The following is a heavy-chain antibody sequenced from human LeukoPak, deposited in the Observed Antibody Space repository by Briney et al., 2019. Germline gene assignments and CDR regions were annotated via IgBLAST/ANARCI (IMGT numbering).Heavy chain of an antibody. CDR3: ARRYCGGDCYSWYFDY. J-gene: IGHJ4*02. CDR2: ISPGDSDT. V-gene: IGHV5-51*01. Sequence: GESLKISCKGSGYSLTNYWIGWVRQMPGKGLEWMGIISPGDSDTRYSPSFQGQVTISADKSISTAYLQWSSLKASDTAMYYCARRYCGGDCYSWYFDYWGQGTLVTVSS. D-gene: IGHD2-21*02. CDR1: GYSLTNYW.